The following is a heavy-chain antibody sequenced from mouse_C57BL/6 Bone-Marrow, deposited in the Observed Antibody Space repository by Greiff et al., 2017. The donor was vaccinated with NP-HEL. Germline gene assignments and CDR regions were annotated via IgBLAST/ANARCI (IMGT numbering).Heavy chain of an antibody. CDR2: ISSGSSTI. J-gene: IGHJ1*03. D-gene: IGHD1-1*01. CDR3: ARGATVVAHWYFDV. CDR1: GFTFSDYG. V-gene: IGHV5-17*01. Sequence: EVKLVESGGGLVKPGGSLKLSCAASGFTFSDYGMHWVRQAPEKGLEWVAYISSGSSTIYYADTVKGRFTISRDNAKNTLFLQMTSLRSEDTAMYCCARGATVVAHWYFDVWGTGTTVTVSS.